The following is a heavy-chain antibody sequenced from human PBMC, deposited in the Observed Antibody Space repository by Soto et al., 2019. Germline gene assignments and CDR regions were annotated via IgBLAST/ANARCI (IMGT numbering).Heavy chain of an antibody. CDR2: ISGSGSST. CDR3: ARGPQRAQPFDY. Sequence: GGSLRLSCAASGFTFSSYAMTWVRQAPGKGLEWVSAISGSGSSTYYADSVKGRFTISRDNSKNTLYLQMNSLRAEDTAVYYCARGPQRAQPFDYWGQGTLVTVSS. J-gene: IGHJ4*02. V-gene: IGHV3-23*01. D-gene: IGHD6-25*01. CDR1: GFTFSSYA.